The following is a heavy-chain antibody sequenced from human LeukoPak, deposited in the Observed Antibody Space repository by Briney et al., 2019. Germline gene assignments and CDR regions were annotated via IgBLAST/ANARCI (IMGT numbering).Heavy chain of an antibody. CDR1: GFTFSSYA. Sequence: GGSLRLSCAASGFTFSSYAMSWVRQAPGKGLEWVSVIYSGGSTYYADSVKGRFTISRDNSKNTLYLQMNSLRAEDTAVYYCARGQPFDYWGQGTLVTVSS. CDR3: ARGQPFDY. V-gene: IGHV3-66*01. J-gene: IGHJ4*02. CDR2: IYSGGST. D-gene: IGHD6-13*01.